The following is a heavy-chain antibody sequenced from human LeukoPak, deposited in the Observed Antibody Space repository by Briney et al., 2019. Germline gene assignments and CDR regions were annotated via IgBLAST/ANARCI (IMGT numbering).Heavy chain of an antibody. CDR2: INTDGSST. Sequence: PGGSLRLSCAASGFTFSSYWMHWVRQAPGKGLVWVSRINTDGSSTSYADSVKGRFTISRDNAKNTLYLQMNSLRAEDTAVYYCARGQWELGAFDIWGQGTMVTVSS. V-gene: IGHV3-74*01. CDR3: ARGQWELGAFDI. D-gene: IGHD1-26*01. J-gene: IGHJ3*02. CDR1: GFTFSSYW.